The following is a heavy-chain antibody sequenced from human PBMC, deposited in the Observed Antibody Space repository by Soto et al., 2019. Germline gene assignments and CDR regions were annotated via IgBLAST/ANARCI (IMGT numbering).Heavy chain of an antibody. D-gene: IGHD4-4*01. CDR1: GFTFSSYS. J-gene: IGHJ3*02. CDR2: VSSSSSTI. Sequence: EVQLVESGGGLVQPGGSLRLSCAASGFTFSSYSMNWVRQAPGKGLEWVSYVSSSSSTIYYADSVKGRFTISRDNAKNSLYLQMNSLSAEDTAVDYCAGDRGGATTVTKGGDAFDIWGQGTMVTVAS. V-gene: IGHV3-48*01. CDR3: AGDRGGATTVTKGGDAFDI.